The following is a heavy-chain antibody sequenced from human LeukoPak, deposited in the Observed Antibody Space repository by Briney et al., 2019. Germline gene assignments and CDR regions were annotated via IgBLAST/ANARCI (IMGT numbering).Heavy chain of an antibody. Sequence: GGSLRLSCAASGFTFSSYGMHWVRQAPGKGLEWVAFIRYDGSNKYYADSVKGRFTISRDNSKNTLYLQMNSLRAEDTAVYYCAKDGCSSGWYQALTAFDIWGQGTMVTVSS. D-gene: IGHD6-19*01. CDR1: GFTFSSYG. J-gene: IGHJ3*02. CDR3: AKDGCSSGWYQALTAFDI. CDR2: IRYDGSNK. V-gene: IGHV3-30*02.